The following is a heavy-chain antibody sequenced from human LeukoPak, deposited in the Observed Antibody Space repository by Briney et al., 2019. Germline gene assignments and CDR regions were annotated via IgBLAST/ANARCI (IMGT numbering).Heavy chain of an antibody. D-gene: IGHD6-13*01. CDR1: DGSISSYY. V-gene: IGHV4-59*01. Sequence: PSETLSLTCTVSDGSISSYYWSWIRQPPGKGLEWIGYIYNSGSTKYNPSLKSRVTISVDTSKNQFFLNLRSVTAADTAVYYCARGSGYSSMGNWGQGTLVIVSS. CDR3: ARGSGYSSMGN. J-gene: IGHJ4*02. CDR2: IYNSGST.